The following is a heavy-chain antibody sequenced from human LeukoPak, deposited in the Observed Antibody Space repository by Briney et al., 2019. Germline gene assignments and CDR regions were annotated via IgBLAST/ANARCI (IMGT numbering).Heavy chain of an antibody. Sequence: GGSLRLSYAASGFTFSSYGMHWVRQAPRKGLEWVAVIWYDGSNKYYADSVKGRFTISRDNSKNTLYLQMNSLRAEDTAVYYCAKGRYGDYAAFDYWGQGTLVTVSS. J-gene: IGHJ4*02. D-gene: IGHD4-17*01. V-gene: IGHV3-33*06. CDR3: AKGRYGDYAAFDY. CDR1: GFTFSSYG. CDR2: IWYDGSNK.